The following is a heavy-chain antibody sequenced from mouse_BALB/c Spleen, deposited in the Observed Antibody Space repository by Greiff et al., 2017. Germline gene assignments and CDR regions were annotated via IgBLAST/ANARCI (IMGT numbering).Heavy chain of an antibody. CDR2: IYPGDGDT. Sequence: QVQLKESGAELVRPGSSVKISCKASGYAFSSYWMNWVKQRPGQGLEWIGQIYPGDGDTNYNGKFKGKATLTADKSSSTAYMQLSSLTSEDSAVYFCATIYYYGSRYAMDYWGQGTSVTVSS. D-gene: IGHD1-1*01. J-gene: IGHJ4*01. V-gene: IGHV1-80*01. CDR3: ATIYYYGSRYAMDY. CDR1: GYAFSSYW.